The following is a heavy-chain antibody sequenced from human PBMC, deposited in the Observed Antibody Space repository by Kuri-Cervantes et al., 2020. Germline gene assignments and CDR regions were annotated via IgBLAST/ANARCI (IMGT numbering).Heavy chain of an antibody. J-gene: IGHJ6*02. V-gene: IGHV3-23*01. D-gene: IGHD5-18*01. CDR2: ISGSGSST. Sequence: ETLTLTCAASGFTFSSYAMHWVRQAPGKGLEWVAAISGSGSSTYYADSVKGRFTISRDNSKNTLYLQMNSLRAEDTAVYYCARVGGYSYGSGYYYYGMDVWGQGTTVTVSS. CDR1: GFTFSSYA. CDR3: ARVGGYSYGSGYYYYGMDV.